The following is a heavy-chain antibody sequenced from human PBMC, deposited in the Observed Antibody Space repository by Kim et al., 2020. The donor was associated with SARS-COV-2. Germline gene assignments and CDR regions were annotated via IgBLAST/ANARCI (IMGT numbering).Heavy chain of an antibody. V-gene: IGHV1-18*01. Sequence: KLQGRVTMTTDTSTSTAYMELRSLRSDDTAVYYCARVRGAAPYYYYGMDVWGQGTTVTVSS. J-gene: IGHJ6*02. CDR3: ARVRGAAPYYYYGMDV. D-gene: IGHD3-10*01.